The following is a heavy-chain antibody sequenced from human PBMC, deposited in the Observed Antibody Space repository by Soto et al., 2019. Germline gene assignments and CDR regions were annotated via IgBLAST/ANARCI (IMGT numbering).Heavy chain of an antibody. D-gene: IGHD2-2*01. CDR3: ADTVPAPTPYDYYDMDV. Sequence: EVQLLESGGGLVQPGGSLRLSCVASGFTFSYYTMSWVRQAPGKGLEWVSGISNSGDTIYYADSVKGRFTISRDNFKNTLYLQMNSLRADDTAVYYCADTVPAPTPYDYYDMDVWGQGTTVTVSS. CDR2: ISNSGDTI. CDR1: GFTFSYYT. V-gene: IGHV3-23*01. J-gene: IGHJ6*02.